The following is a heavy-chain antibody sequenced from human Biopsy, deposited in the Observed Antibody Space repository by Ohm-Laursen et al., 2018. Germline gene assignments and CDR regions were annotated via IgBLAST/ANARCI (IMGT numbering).Heavy chain of an antibody. CDR2: ISYNERT. CDR3: VREPKTGTSEAWYFDL. J-gene: IGHJ2*01. V-gene: IGHV4-31*03. Sequence: TLSLTCIVSGASVKTSGYFWAWIRQRPGKGLEWIGYISYNERTHYNPSLTSRLAISFDTSNNRISLQLRSVSVADTAVYYCVREPKTGTSEAWYFDLWGRGSPATVPS. D-gene: IGHD3-9*01. CDR1: GASVKTSGYF.